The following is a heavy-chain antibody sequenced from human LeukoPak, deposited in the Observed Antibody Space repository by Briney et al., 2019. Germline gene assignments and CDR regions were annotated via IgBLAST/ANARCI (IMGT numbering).Heavy chain of an antibody. D-gene: IGHD3-22*01. CDR2: IKQDGSEK. J-gene: IGHJ4*02. Sequence: GGSLRLSCAASGFTFSSYWMSWARQAPGKGLEWVANIKQDGSEKYYVDSVKGRFTISRDNAKNSLYLQMNSLRAEDTAVYYCATEDYYDSSGYYFDYWGQGTLVTVSS. CDR3: ATEDYYDSSGYYFDY. V-gene: IGHV3-7*01. CDR1: GFTFSSYW.